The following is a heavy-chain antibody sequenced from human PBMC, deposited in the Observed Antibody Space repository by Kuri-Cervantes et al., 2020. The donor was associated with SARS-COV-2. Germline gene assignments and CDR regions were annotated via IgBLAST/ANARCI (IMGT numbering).Heavy chain of an antibody. V-gene: IGHV1-3*01. CDR3: ARDTYCSSTSCYRGGMDV. CDR2: INAGNGNT. D-gene: IGHD2-2*02. Sequence: ASVKVSCKASGYTFTSYAMHWVRQAPGRRLEWMGWINAGNGNTKYSQKFQGRVTITRDTSASTAYMELSSLRSEDTAVYYCARDTYCSSTSCYRGGMDVWGQGTTVTVSS. J-gene: IGHJ6*02. CDR1: GYTFTSYA.